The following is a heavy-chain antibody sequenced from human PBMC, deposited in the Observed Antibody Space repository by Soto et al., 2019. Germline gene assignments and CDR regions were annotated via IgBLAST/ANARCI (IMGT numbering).Heavy chain of an antibody. CDR1: GYSISSGYY. CDR2: IYHSGST. CDR3: ARGGNYYGFGFDP. Sequence: PSETLSLTCAVSGYSISSGYYWGWIRQPPGKGLEWIGSIYHSGSTYYNPSLKSRVTISVDTSKNQFSLKLSSVTAADTAVYYCARGGNYYGFGFDPWGQGTLVTVSS. J-gene: IGHJ5*02. D-gene: IGHD3-10*01. V-gene: IGHV4-38-2*01.